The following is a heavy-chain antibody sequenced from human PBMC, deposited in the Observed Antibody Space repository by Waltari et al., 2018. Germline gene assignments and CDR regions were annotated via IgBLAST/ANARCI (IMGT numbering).Heavy chain of an antibody. Sequence: QVQLQESGPGLVKPSETLSLTCAVSGYSISSGYYWGWIRQPPGKGLEWIGSIYHSGSTYYNPSLKSRVTISVDTSKNQFSLKLSSVTAADTAVYYCARDLYDPTPPGDHWFDPWGQGTLVTVSS. D-gene: IGHD5-12*01. J-gene: IGHJ5*02. V-gene: IGHV4-38-2*02. CDR2: IYHSGST. CDR1: GYSISSGYY. CDR3: ARDLYDPTPPGDHWFDP.